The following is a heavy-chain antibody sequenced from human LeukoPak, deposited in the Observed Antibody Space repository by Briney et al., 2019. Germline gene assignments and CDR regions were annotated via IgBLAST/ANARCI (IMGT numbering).Heavy chain of an antibody. D-gene: IGHD6-19*01. CDR3: ARDRIYGQWPHYDAFDI. Sequence: PSETLSLTCTVSGGSISSSSYYWGWIRQPPGKGLEWIGSIYYRGSTYYNPSLKSRVTISVDTSKNQVSLKLSSVTAADTAVYYCARDRIYGQWPHYDAFDIWGQGTMVTVSS. CDR1: GGSISSSSYY. J-gene: IGHJ3*02. CDR2: IYYRGST. V-gene: IGHV4-39*07.